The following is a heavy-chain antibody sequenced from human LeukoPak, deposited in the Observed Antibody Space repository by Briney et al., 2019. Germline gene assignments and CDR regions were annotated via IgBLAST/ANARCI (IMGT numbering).Heavy chain of an antibody. Sequence: SETLSLTCTVFGGSISSYYWSWIRKPPGKGLEWIGYIYNSGITNKNPSLKSRVTISGDTSKNQFSLKLSSVTAADTAVYYCARHGDVRYFDWLKDGFDYWGQGTLVNVSS. CDR2: IYNSGIT. D-gene: IGHD3-9*01. V-gene: IGHV4-4*09. CDR1: GGSISSYY. J-gene: IGHJ4*02. CDR3: ARHGDVRYFDWLKDGFDY.